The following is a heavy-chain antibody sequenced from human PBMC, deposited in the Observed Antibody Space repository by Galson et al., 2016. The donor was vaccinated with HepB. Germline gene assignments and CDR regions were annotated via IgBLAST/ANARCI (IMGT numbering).Heavy chain of an antibody. J-gene: IGHJ6*02. CDR3: ARDVRPRQPHYYGMDV. CDR1: GFSVSSYA. CDR2: IWYDGSNN. D-gene: IGHD1-1*01. V-gene: IGHV3-33*08. Sequence: SLRLSCAASGFSVSSYALSWVRQAPGKALEWVGFIWYDGSNNFYEDSVKGRFTISRDNSKNTLYLQMNSLRAEDTSVYYCARDVRPRQPHYYGMDVWGQGTTVTVSS.